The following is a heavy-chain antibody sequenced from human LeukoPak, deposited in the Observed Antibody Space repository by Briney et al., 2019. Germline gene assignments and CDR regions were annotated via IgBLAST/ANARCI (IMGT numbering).Heavy chain of an antibody. D-gene: IGHD4-17*01. J-gene: IGHJ4*02. CDR3: ARMKGTTVTSGN. CDR1: EGTFSSYA. Sequence: GASVKVSCKASEGTFSSYAISWVRQAPGQGLEWMGRIIPILGIANYAQKFQGRVTITADKSTSTAYMELSSLRSEDTAVYYCARMKGTTVTSGNWGQGTLVTVSS. CDR2: IIPILGIA. V-gene: IGHV1-69*04.